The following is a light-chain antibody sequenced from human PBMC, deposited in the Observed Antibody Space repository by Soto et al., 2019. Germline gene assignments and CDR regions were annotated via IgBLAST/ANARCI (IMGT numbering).Light chain of an antibody. J-gene: IGKJ1*01. CDR1: QSVSSSY. V-gene: IGKV3-20*01. CDR2: GAS. CDR3: QQYGRTPLT. Sequence: EIVLTQSPGTLSLSPGERATLSCRASQSVSSSYLAWYQQKPGQAPRLLIYGASSRATGIPDRFSGSGSGTDFTLTIIRLEPEDFAVYYCQQYGRTPLTFGQGTKV.